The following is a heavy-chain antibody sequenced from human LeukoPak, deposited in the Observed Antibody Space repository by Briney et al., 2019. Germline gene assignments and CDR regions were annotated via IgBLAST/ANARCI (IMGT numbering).Heavy chain of an antibody. V-gene: IGHV1-69*05. Sequence: ASVKVSCKAPGGTFSSYAISWVRQAPGQGLEWMGGIIPIFGTANYAQKFQGRVTITTDESTSTAYMELSSLRSEDTAVYYCARRASITIFGVVENWFDPWGQGTLVTVSS. D-gene: IGHD3-3*01. J-gene: IGHJ5*02. CDR1: GGTFSSYA. CDR2: IIPIFGTA. CDR3: ARRASITIFGVVENWFDP.